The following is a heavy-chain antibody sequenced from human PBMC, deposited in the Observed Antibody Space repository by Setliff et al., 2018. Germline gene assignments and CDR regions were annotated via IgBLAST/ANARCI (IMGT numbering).Heavy chain of an antibody. Sequence: LRLSCAASGFTFSSYSMNWVRQAPGKGLEWVSYISSSSITIYYADSVKGRFTISRDNAKNSLYLQMNSLRAEDTAVYYCARDQTPYNWGFNNAFDIWGQGTMV. CDR1: GFTFSSYS. CDR3: ARDQTPYNWGFNNAFDI. CDR2: ISSSSITI. V-gene: IGHV3-48*01. J-gene: IGHJ3*02. D-gene: IGHD7-27*01.